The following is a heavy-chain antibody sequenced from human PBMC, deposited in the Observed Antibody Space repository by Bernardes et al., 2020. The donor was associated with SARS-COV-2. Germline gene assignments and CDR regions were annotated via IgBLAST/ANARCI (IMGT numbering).Heavy chain of an antibody. CDR2: ISDIGNSI. D-gene: IGHD1-26*01. CDR3: ASGEIVGATPDYYSGMDV. V-gene: IGHV3-21*01. J-gene: IGHJ6*02. CDR1: GFTFSTYT. Sequence: GGSLRLSCSASGFTFSTYTMDWVRQAPGKGLEWVSSISDIGNSIYYADSLKGRFTISRDNAKNSLYLQMNSLRAEDTAVYYCASGEIVGATPDYYSGMDVWGHGTTVTVSS.